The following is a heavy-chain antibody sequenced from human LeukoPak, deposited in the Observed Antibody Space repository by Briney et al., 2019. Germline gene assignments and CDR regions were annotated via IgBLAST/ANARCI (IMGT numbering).Heavy chain of an antibody. CDR2: FSATGDTT. D-gene: IGHD3-10*01. CDR3: ARGFGDSFDP. Sequence: GGSLRLSCAASGFIFKNYAMNWVRQAPGKGLEWVSAFSATGDTTFYADSVKGRFTFSSDNTKNTVDLQMDSLRVDDTAVYYCARGFGDSFDPWGQGTLVTVSS. J-gene: IGHJ5*02. CDR1: GFIFKNYA. V-gene: IGHV3-23*01.